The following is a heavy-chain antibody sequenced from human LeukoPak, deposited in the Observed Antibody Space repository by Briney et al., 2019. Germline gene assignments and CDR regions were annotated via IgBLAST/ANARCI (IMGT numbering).Heavy chain of an antibody. CDR2: IYYSGST. D-gene: IGHD4-17*01. V-gene: IGHV4-39*01. Sequence: SETLSLTCTVSGGSISRSSYYWGWIRQPPGKGLEWIGSIYYSGSTYYNPSLTSRVTISVDTSKNQFSLKLSSVTAADTAVYYCARQWTTVTPGAFDIWGQGTMVTVSS. CDR1: GGSISRSSYY. J-gene: IGHJ3*02. CDR3: ARQWTTVTPGAFDI.